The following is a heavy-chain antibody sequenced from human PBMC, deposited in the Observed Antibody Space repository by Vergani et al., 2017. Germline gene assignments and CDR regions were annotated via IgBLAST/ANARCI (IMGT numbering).Heavy chain of an antibody. J-gene: IGHJ5*02. CDR1: NDSVCNTFYY. CDR2: IYYRG. V-gene: IGHV4-39*01. D-gene: IGHD2-15*01. CDR3: TRHWAVVAANNWFHP. Sequence: QVSLQESGPGLVTPWETLSPTCTVSNDSVCNTFYYWGWIRQTPGKGLEWIGSIYYRGSTMSVDTSKSQFSLKLSSVTAAGTAIYYCTRHWAVVAANNWFHPWGQGTLVTVSS.